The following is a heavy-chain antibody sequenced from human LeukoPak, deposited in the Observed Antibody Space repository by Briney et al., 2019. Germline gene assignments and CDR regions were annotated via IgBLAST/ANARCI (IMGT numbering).Heavy chain of an antibody. CDR3: VKGYCSSISCFGDY. D-gene: IGHD2-2*01. CDR1: GFTFSSYE. J-gene: IGHJ4*02. Sequence: GGSLRLSCAASGFTFSSYEMNWVRQAPGKGLEYVSAISSNGGSTYYADSVKGRFTISRDNSKNTLYLQMSSLRAEDTAVYYCVKGYCSSISCFGDYWGQGTLVTFSS. CDR2: ISSNGGST. V-gene: IGHV3-64D*09.